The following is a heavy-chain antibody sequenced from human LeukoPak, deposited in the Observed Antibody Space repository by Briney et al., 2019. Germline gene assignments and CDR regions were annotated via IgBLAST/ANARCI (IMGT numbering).Heavy chain of an antibody. V-gene: IGHV4-34*01. D-gene: IGHD3-10*01. CDR2: SNHSGST. CDR1: GGSFSGYY. J-gene: IGHJ6*02. Sequence: SETLSLTCAVYGGSFSGYYWSWIRQPPGKGQEWIGESNHSGSTNYNPSLKTRVTISVDTSKNQFSLKLSSVPAAATAVYSCARGALRGSYGMDVWGQGTTVTVSS. CDR3: ARGALRGSYGMDV.